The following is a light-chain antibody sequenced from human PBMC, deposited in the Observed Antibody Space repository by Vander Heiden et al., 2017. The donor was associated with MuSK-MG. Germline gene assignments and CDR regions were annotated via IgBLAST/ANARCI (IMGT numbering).Light chain of an antibody. J-gene: IGKJ4*01. V-gene: IGKV3-20*01. CDR3: QQYGSSPPLT. CDR2: GAS. Sequence: EIALTQSPGTLSLSPGERATLSCRASQSVRNTYLAWYQQKPGQAPRLLIYGASSRARGIPDRFSGSGSGTDFTLTISRLEPEDFAVYYCQQYGSSPPLTFGGGTKVEIK. CDR1: QSVRNTY.